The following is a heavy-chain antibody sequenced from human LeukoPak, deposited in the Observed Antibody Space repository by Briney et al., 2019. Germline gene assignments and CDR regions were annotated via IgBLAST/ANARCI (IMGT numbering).Heavy chain of an antibody. J-gene: IGHJ4*02. CDR3: ARGGDYYDSSYDY. CDR1: GGSISSYY. Sequence: SETLSLTCTVSGGSISSYYWSWIRQPPGKGLEWIGYIYYSGSTNYNPSLKSRVTISVDTSKNQFSLKLSSVTAADTAVYNCARGGDYYDSSYDYWGQGTLVTVSS. D-gene: IGHD3-22*01. CDR2: IYYSGST. V-gene: IGHV4-59*01.